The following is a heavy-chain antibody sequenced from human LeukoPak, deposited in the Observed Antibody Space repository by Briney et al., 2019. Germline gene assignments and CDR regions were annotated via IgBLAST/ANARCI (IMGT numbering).Heavy chain of an antibody. J-gene: IGHJ4*02. CDR1: GGSISSYY. V-gene: IGHV4-4*07. CDR3: ARGSRVVGGYYFDY. CDR2: IYTSGST. Sequence: SETPSPTCTVSGGSISSYYWSWIRQPAGKGLEWIGRIYTSGSTNYNPSLKSRVTMSVDTSKNQFSLKLSSVTAADTAVYYCARGSRVVGGYYFDYWGQGTLVTVSS. D-gene: IGHD2-15*01.